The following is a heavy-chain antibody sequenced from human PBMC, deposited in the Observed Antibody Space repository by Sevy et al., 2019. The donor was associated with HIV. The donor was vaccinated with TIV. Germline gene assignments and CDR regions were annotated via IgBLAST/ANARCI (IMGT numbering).Heavy chain of an antibody. V-gene: IGHV4-34*01. J-gene: IGHJ5*02. CDR3: ARAPPVVVVPGAPSWFDP. CDR1: GGSFSGYY. Sequence: SETLSLTCAVYGGSFSGYYWNWIRQTPGKGLEWIGEINHSGSPNYNPSLKSRVTISVDTSKSQFSLRRNSVTAADTAVYYCARAPPVVVVPGAPSWFDPWGQGTLVTVSS. D-gene: IGHD2-2*01. CDR2: INHSGSP.